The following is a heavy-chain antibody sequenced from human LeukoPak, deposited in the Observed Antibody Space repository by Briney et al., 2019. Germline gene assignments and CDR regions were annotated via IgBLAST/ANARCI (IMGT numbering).Heavy chain of an antibody. Sequence: SETLSLTCTVSGGSMSSFYWGWTRQPPGKGLEWIGYIYYSGSTKYKPSLKSRVTISVDTSKNQFSLKLSSVTAADTAVYYCARGRFLDAFDIWGQGTMATVSS. V-gene: IGHV4-59*01. D-gene: IGHD3-3*01. CDR1: GGSMSSFY. J-gene: IGHJ3*02. CDR2: IYYSGST. CDR3: ARGRFLDAFDI.